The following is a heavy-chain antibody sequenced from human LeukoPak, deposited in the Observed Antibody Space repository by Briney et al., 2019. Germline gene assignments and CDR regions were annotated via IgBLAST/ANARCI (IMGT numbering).Heavy chain of an antibody. CDR2: IYYSGST. V-gene: IGHV4-59*01. D-gene: IGHD4-11*01. CDR3: ARRNTVTSFDP. CDR1: GASISSYY. Sequence: SETLSLTCTVSGASISSYYWNWIRRPPGKGLEWIGYIYYSGSTNYNPSLKSRVTISVDTSKNQFSLKLSSVTAADTAVYYCARRNTVTSFDPWGQGTLVTVSS. J-gene: IGHJ5*02.